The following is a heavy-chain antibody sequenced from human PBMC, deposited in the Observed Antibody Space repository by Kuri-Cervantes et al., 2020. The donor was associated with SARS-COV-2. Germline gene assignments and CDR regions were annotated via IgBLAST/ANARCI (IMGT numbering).Heavy chain of an antibody. CDR2: ISAYNGNT. J-gene: IGHJ4*02. Sequence: ASVKVSCKASGYTFTSYGISWVRQAPGQGLEWMGWISAYNGNTNYAQKLQGRVTMTTDTSTSTAYMELRSLRSDDTAVYYCARAPIKNPSNWNLDDRGQGTLVTVSS. D-gene: IGHD1-7*01. CDR1: GYTFTSYG. V-gene: IGHV1-18*01. CDR3: ARAPIKNPSNWNLDD.